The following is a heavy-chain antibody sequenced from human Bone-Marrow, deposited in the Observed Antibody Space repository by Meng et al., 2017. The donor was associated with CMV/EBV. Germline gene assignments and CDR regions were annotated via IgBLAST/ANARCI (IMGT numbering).Heavy chain of an antibody. Sequence: ASVKVSCKASGYTFTSYDINWVRQATGQGLEWMGWMNPNSGNTGYAQKFQGRVTMTRNTSISTAYMELSSLRSEDTAVYYCARAPIGGSSWYILLGYYYGMDVWGQGTTVTVYS. D-gene: IGHD6-13*01. CDR3: ARAPIGGSSWYILLGYYYGMDV. J-gene: IGHJ6*02. CDR2: MNPNSGNT. CDR1: GYTFTSYD. V-gene: IGHV1-8*01.